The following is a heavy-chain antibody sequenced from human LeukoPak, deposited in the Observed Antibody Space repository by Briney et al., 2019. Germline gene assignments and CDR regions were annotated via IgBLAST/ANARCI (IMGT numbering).Heavy chain of an antibody. D-gene: IGHD4-17*01. CDR2: IKPDGSEK. CDR1: GFTFRNFW. V-gene: IGHV3-7*01. Sequence: GGSLRLSCAASGFTFRNFWMSWVRQAPGKGLEWVANIKPDGSEKYCVDSVKGRFTISRDNAKKSLYLQMNSLRAEDTAVYYCARGDFNDYGDYVDAFEIWGKGQWSPSLQ. CDR3: ARGDFNDYGDYVDAFEI. J-gene: IGHJ3*02.